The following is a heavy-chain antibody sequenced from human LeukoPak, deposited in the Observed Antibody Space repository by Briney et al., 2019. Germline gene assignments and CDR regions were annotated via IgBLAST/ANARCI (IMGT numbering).Heavy chain of an antibody. J-gene: IGHJ5*02. Sequence: PGGSLRLSCAGSGFTFSDNSLTWIRQTPGKGLEWVAYISSSGGNIHYADSVKGRFTISRDNAKNSLFLQMNSLRGEDTAVYYCSRGRMVSTGLSSWGQGTLVSVSS. D-gene: IGHD5/OR15-5a*01. CDR2: ISSSGGNI. V-gene: IGHV3-11*01. CDR3: SRGRMVSTGLSS. CDR1: GFTFSDNS.